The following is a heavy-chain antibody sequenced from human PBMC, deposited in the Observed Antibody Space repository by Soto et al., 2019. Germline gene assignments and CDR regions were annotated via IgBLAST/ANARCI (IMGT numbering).Heavy chain of an antibody. J-gene: IGHJ4*02. Sequence: QVQLVQSGAEVKKPGASVKVSCKASGYTFTSYYMHWVRQAPGQGLEWMGIINPSGGSTRYAQKFQGRVTTTRDTSTSTVYMELSSLRSEDTAVYYCARGLIYDSSGYYFDYWGQGTLVTVSS. CDR3: ARGLIYDSSGYYFDY. CDR1: GYTFTSYY. V-gene: IGHV1-46*01. CDR2: INPSGGST. D-gene: IGHD3-22*01.